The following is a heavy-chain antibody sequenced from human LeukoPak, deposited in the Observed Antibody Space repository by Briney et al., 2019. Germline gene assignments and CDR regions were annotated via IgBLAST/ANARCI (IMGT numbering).Heavy chain of an antibody. D-gene: IGHD3-3*01. Sequence: GASVKVSCKASGGTFSSYAISWVRQAPGQGLEWMGGIIPIFGTANYAQKFQGRVTMTRDTSTSTVYMELSSLRSEDTAVYYCARVGDYDPSFDYWGQGTLVTVSS. CDR2: IIPIFGTA. J-gene: IGHJ4*02. CDR1: GGTFSSYA. CDR3: ARVGDYDPSFDY. V-gene: IGHV1-69*05.